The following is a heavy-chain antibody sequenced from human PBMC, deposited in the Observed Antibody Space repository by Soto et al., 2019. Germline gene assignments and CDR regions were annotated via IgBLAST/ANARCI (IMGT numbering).Heavy chain of an antibody. Sequence: EVQLVETGGGLIQPGGSLRLSCAASGFTVSSNYMSWVRQAPGKGLEWVSVIYSGGSTYYADSVKGRFTIYRDNSKNTLYLQMNSLRAEDTAVYYCARVGGYSYGSDYWCQGTLVTVSS. CDR2: IYSGGST. D-gene: IGHD5-18*01. J-gene: IGHJ4*02. CDR3: ARVGGYSYGSDY. CDR1: GFTVSSNY. V-gene: IGHV3-53*02.